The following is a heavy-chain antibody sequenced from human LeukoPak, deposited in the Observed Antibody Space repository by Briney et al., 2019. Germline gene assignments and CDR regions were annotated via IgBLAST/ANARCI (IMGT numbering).Heavy chain of an antibody. CDR1: GFTVSSNY. D-gene: IGHD3-10*01. CDR3: ARVRKMRGYFAY. V-gene: IGHV3-53*01. CDR2: IYSGGST. J-gene: IGHJ4*02. Sequence: GGSLRLSCAASGFTVSSNYMSWVRQAPGKGLEWVSVIYSGGSTYYADSVKGRFTISRDNSKNTLYLQMNSLRAEDTAVYYCARVRKMRGYFAYWGQGTLVTVSS.